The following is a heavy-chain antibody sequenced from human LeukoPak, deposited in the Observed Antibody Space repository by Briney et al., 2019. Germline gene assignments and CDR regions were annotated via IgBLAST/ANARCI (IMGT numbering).Heavy chain of an antibody. CDR2: IYYGGST. CDR3: ARQGVFGVVRDFDY. CDR1: GGSISSSSYY. Sequence: SENLSLTCTVSGGSISSSSYYWAWIRQPPGKGLEWIGTIYYGGSTYYNPSLKSRVTISVDTSKNQFSLKLSSATAADTAVYYCARQGVFGVVRDFDYWGQGTLVTVSS. D-gene: IGHD3-3*01. V-gene: IGHV4-39*01. J-gene: IGHJ4*02.